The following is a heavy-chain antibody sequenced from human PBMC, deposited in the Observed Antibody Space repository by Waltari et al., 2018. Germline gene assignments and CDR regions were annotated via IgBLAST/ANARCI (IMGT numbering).Heavy chain of an antibody. V-gene: IGHV3-64*01. CDR1: GFTFGRYA. J-gene: IGHJ4*02. D-gene: IGHD3-16*01. CDR2: ISSNGGST. CDR3: AREKRGYFDY. Sequence: EVQLVESGGGLVQPGGSLRLSCAASGFTFGRYALHWVRQAPGKGLEYVSAISSNGGSTYYANSVKGRFTISRDNSKNTLYLQMGSLRAEDMAVYYCAREKRGYFDYWGQGTLVTVSS.